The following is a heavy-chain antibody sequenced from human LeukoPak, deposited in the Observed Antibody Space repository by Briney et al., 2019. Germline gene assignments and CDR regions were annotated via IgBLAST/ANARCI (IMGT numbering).Heavy chain of an antibody. Sequence: GGSLRLSCAASGFTFSSYGMHWVRQAPGKGLEWVAVISYDGSNKYYADSVKGRFTISRDNSKNTLYLQMNSLRAEDTAVYYCAKDRGRGYSYGSSGDYWGQGTLVTVSS. D-gene: IGHD5-18*01. CDR1: GFTFSSYG. CDR2: ISYDGSNK. V-gene: IGHV3-30*18. CDR3: AKDRGRGYSYGSSGDY. J-gene: IGHJ4*02.